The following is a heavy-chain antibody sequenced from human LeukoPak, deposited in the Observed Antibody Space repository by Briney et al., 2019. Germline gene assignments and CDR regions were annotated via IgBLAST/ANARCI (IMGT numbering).Heavy chain of an antibody. V-gene: IGHV4-39*07. CDR3: ARAQYSRGSPGMDV. CDR1: GGSISSSSYY. Sequence: SETLSLTCTVSGGSISSSSYYWGWIRQPPGKGLEWIGSIYYSGSTYYNPSLKSRVTISVDTSKNQFSLKLTSVSAADTAVYYCARAQYSRGSPGMDVWGKGTTVTVSS. CDR2: IYYSGST. J-gene: IGHJ6*03. D-gene: IGHD6-19*01.